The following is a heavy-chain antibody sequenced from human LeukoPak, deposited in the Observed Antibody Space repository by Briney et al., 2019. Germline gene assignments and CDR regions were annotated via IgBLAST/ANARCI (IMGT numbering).Heavy chain of an antibody. Sequence: PSETLSLTCAVYGGSFSGYYWSWIRQPPGKGLEWIGEINHSGSTNYNPSLKSRVTISVDTSKNQFSLKLSSVTAADTAAYYCARALLRGGNFYWGQGTLVTVSS. D-gene: IGHD4-23*01. V-gene: IGHV4-34*01. J-gene: IGHJ4*02. CDR1: GGSFSGYY. CDR2: INHSGST. CDR3: ARALLRGGNFY.